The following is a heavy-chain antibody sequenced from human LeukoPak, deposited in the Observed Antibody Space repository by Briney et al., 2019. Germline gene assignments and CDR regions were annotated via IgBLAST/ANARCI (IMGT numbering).Heavy chain of an antibody. D-gene: IGHD3-10*01. CDR1: GYTFTGYY. Sequence: ASVKVSCKASGYTFTGYYTHWVRQAPGQGLEWMGWINPNSGGTNYAQKFQGRVTMTRDTSISTAYMELSRLRSDGTAVYYCARDGSGSHTYWGQGTLVTVSS. CDR2: INPNSGGT. V-gene: IGHV1-2*02. CDR3: ARDGSGSHTY. J-gene: IGHJ4*02.